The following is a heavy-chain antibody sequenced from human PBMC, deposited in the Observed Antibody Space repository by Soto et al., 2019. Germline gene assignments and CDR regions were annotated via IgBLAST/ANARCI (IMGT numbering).Heavy chain of an antibody. Sequence: SETLSLTCAVSGYSISSGYYWGWIRQTPGKGLEWIASIYHIGSTYYNPSLKSRVTISVDTSKNQFSLKLTSVTAADTAVYYCARGEATVTPGRFDPWGQGIMVTFSS. J-gene: IGHJ5*02. CDR2: IYHIGST. CDR1: GYSISSGYY. D-gene: IGHD4-17*01. V-gene: IGHV4-38-2*01. CDR3: ARGEATVTPGRFDP.